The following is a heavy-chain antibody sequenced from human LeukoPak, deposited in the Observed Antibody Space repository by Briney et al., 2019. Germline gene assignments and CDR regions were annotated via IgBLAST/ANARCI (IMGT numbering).Heavy chain of an antibody. D-gene: IGHD3-10*01. CDR3: AKSEVGGSGKVPTPSDY. V-gene: IGHV3-23*01. Sequence: GGSLRLSCAASGFTFRSYAMSWVRQAPGKGLEWVSAISVSGGSTYYADSVKGRFTISRDNSKNTLYLQMNSLGAEDTAVYYWAKSEVGGSGKVPTPSDYWGQGTLVTVSS. CDR1: GFTFRSYA. CDR2: ISVSGGST. J-gene: IGHJ4*02.